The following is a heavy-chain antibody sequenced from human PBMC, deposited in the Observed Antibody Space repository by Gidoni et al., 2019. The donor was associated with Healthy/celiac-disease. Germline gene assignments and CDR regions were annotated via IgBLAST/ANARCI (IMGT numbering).Heavy chain of an antibody. D-gene: IGHD6-19*01. Sequence: QVQLQESGPGLVKPSQTLSLTCTVSGGSISSGSYYWSWIRQPAGKGLEWIGRIYTSGSTNYNPSLKSRVTISVDTSKNQFSLKLSSVTAADTAVYYCARGGGSGWPNYWGQGTLVTVSS. CDR2: IYTSGST. J-gene: IGHJ4*02. CDR1: GGSISSGSYY. V-gene: IGHV4-61*02. CDR3: ARGGGSGWPNY.